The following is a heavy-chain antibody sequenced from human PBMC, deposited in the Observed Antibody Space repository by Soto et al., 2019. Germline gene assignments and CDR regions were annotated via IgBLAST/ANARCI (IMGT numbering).Heavy chain of an antibody. D-gene: IGHD2-15*01. V-gene: IGHV1-69*08. J-gene: IGHJ5*02. Sequence: QVQLVQSGAEVKKPGSSVKVSCKASGGTFSSYTISWVRQAPGQGLEWMGRIIPILGIANYAQKFQGRVTINEDKSTSTAYMEMSSLRSEDTAVYYCARDGERGYCSGGSCFWFDPWGQGTLVTVSS. CDR2: IIPILGIA. CDR1: GGTFSSYT. CDR3: ARDGERGYCSGGSCFWFDP.